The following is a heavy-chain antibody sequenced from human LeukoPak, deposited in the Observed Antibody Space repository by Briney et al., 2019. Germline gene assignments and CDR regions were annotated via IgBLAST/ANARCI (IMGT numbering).Heavy chain of an antibody. D-gene: IGHD2-2*03. J-gene: IGHJ4*02. V-gene: IGHV3-23*01. CDR3: AKDSGYCSSSGCYFDF. CDR2: ISGSGEST. Sequence: GGSLRLSCAASGFTFSSYAMTWVRQAPGKGLEWVSGISGSGESTYYADSVKGRFTISRDNSKNTLYLQTNSLRAEDTAVYYCAKDSGYCSSSGCYFDFWGQGTLVSVSS. CDR1: GFTFSSYA.